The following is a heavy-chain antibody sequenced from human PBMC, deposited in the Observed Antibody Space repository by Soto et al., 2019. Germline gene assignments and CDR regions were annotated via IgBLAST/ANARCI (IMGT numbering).Heavy chain of an antibody. CDR2: INAGNGNT. V-gene: IGHV1-3*05. CDR1: GYTFTSYA. Sequence: QVQLVQSGAEEKKPGASVKVSCKASGYTFTSYAMHWVRQAPGQRLEWMGWINAGNGNTKYSQKFQGTVTITRDTAANTANMKLSKLRSEDTAVYNWGREVCERTFDYCGQRALVTVSS. D-gene: IGHD2-8*01. CDR3: GREVCERTFDY. J-gene: IGHJ4*02.